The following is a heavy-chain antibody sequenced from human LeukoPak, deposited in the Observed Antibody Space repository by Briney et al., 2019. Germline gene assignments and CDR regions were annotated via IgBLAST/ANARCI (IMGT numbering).Heavy chain of an antibody. CDR2: IYYSGST. J-gene: IGHJ4*02. V-gene: IGHV4-30-4*01. D-gene: IGHD6-13*01. Sequence: SETLSLTCTVPGGSISSGDYYWSWIRQPPGKGLEWIGYIYYSGSTYYNPSLKSRVTISVDTSKNQFSLKLSSVTAADTAVYYCARGGSSSWHTIRPIDYWGQGTLVTVSS. CDR3: ARGGSSSWHTIRPIDY. CDR1: GGSISSGDYY.